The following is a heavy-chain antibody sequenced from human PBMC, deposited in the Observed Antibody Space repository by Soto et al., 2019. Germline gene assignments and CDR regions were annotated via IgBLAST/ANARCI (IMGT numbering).Heavy chain of an antibody. CDR2: ISFDGSNK. CDR1: GFTFSNYG. Sequence: QAGGSLRLSCAASGFTFSNYGMHWVRQAPGKGLEWVAIISFDGSNKYYADSVKGRFTISRDNSKDTLYLQMTSLRAEDTAVYYCAKDLAEWLLYGYYYGMDVWGQGTTVTVSS. CDR3: AKDLAEWLLYGYYYGMDV. J-gene: IGHJ6*02. V-gene: IGHV3-30*18. D-gene: IGHD3-3*01.